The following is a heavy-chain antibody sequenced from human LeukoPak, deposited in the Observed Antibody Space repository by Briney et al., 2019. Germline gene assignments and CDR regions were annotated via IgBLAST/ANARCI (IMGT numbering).Heavy chain of an antibody. J-gene: IGHJ4*02. Sequence: GGSLRLSCAASGXTFSSYAMHWVRQAPGKGLEWVAVISYDGSNKYYADSVKGRFTISRDNSKNTLYLQMNSLRAEDTAVYYCARSPVCSGGSCPNDYWGQGTLVTVSS. D-gene: IGHD2-15*01. V-gene: IGHV3-30-3*01. CDR3: ARSPVCSGGSCPNDY. CDR2: ISYDGSNK. CDR1: GXTFSSYA.